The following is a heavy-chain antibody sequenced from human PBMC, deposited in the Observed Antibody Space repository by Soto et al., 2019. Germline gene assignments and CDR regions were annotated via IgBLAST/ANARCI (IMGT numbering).Heavy chain of an antibody. V-gene: IGHV1-69*01. CDR1: GGTFSSYA. D-gene: IGHD4-17*01. CDR2: IIPIFGTA. Sequence: QVQLVQSGAEVKKPGSSVKVSCKASGGTFSSYAISWVRQAPGQGLEWMGGIIPIFGTANYAQKFQGRVTITADESTSTAYMELGSLRSENTAVYYCARDSRYYGGKRVDYYFDYWGQGTLVTVSS. J-gene: IGHJ4*02. CDR3: ARDSRYYGGKRVDYYFDY.